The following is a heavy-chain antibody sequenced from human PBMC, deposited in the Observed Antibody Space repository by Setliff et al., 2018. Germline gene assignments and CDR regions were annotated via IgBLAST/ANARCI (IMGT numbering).Heavy chain of an antibody. CDR2: INHSGST. V-gene: IGHV4-34*01. Sequence: SETLSLTCAAYGESFSGHYWSWIRQPPGKGLEWIGEINHSGSTNYNPSLKSRVTISVDTSKNQFSLKLSSVAAADTAVYYCARGFDVCGGGACYTDGPYYFDYWGLGTLVTVSS. CDR3: ARGFDVCGGGACYTDGPYYFDY. CDR1: GESFSGHY. D-gene: IGHD2-21*02. J-gene: IGHJ4*02.